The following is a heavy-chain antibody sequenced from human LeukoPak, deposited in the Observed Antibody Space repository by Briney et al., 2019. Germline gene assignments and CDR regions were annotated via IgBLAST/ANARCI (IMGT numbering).Heavy chain of an antibody. D-gene: IGHD3-9*01. V-gene: IGHV1-2*04. Sequence: ASVKVSCKASGYTFTGYYMHWVRQAPGRGLEWMGWINPNSGGTNYAQKFQGWVTMTRDTSISTAYMELSRLRSDDTTVYYCARQYYDILTGYYNFDYWGQGTLVTVSS. CDR1: GYTFTGYY. CDR2: INPNSGGT. J-gene: IGHJ4*02. CDR3: ARQYYDILTGYYNFDY.